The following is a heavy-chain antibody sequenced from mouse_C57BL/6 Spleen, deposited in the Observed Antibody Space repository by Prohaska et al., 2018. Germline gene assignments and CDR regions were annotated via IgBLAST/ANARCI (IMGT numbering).Heavy chain of an antibody. D-gene: IGHD2-5*01. Sequence: EVQLLETGGGLVQPGGSRGLSCEGSGFTLSGFWMSWVRQTPGKTLKRIGDINSVCSAINYAPSIKDRCTSFIDNDKSTLYLQISNGLSEDTATYFCMSYSNYWYFDVWGTGTTVTVSS. CDR1: GFTLSGFW. V-gene: IGHV11-2*01. CDR3: MSYSNYWYFDV. CDR2: INSVCSAI. J-gene: IGHJ1*03.